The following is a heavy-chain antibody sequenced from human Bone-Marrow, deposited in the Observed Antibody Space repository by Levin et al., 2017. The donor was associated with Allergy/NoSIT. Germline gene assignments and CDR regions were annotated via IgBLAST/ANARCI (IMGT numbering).Heavy chain of an antibody. Sequence: SETLSLTCTVSGGSISSYYWSWIRQPPGKGLEWIGYIYYSGSTNYNASLKSRVTISVDTSKNQFSLKLSSVTAADTAVYYCARGPYDYASGSYYPIDYWGQGTLVTVSS. CDR1: GGSISSYY. J-gene: IGHJ4*02. CDR3: ARGPYDYASGSYYPIDY. V-gene: IGHV4-59*01. CDR2: IYYSGST. D-gene: IGHD3-10*01.